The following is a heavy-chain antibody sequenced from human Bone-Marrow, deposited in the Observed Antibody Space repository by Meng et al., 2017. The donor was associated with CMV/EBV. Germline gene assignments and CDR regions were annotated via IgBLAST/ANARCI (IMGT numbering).Heavy chain of an antibody. Sequence: GESLKISCAASGFTFSSYTMHWVRQAPGKGLEWVAVISYDGSSKFYAGSVKGRSTISSDNSKNTLYLQMNSLRAEDTAVYYCAKNPAAAGKIGSDYWGQGTLVTVSS. V-gene: IGHV3-30-3*02. J-gene: IGHJ4*02. CDR2: ISYDGSSK. D-gene: IGHD6-13*01. CDR1: GFTFSSYT. CDR3: AKNPAAAGKIGSDY.